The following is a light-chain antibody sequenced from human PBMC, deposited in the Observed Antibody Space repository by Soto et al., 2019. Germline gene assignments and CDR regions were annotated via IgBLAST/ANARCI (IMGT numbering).Light chain of an antibody. Sequence: AIQITESPSTLSASVGASIPITFRASQSIRTWLAWYQQKPGKAPKLLIYAASTLQSGVPSRFSGSGSGTDFTLTISCLQSEDFATYYCQQYYSYPFTFGPGTKVDIK. CDR2: AAS. CDR1: QSIRTW. J-gene: IGKJ3*01. V-gene: IGKV1-8*01. CDR3: QQYYSYPFT.